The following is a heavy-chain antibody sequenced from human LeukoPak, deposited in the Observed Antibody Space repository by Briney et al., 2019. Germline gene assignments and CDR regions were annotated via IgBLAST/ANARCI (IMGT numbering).Heavy chain of an antibody. CDR3: ARDQEVVIAIPHVFDI. CDR1: GFTFSSYS. Sequence: GGSLRLSCAASGFTFSSYSMNWVRQAPGKWLEWVSPISSSSSYIYYADSVKGRFTISRDNAKDSLYLQMNSLRAEDTAVYYCARDQEVVIAIPHVFDIWGQGTMVTVSS. CDR2: ISSSSSYI. J-gene: IGHJ3*02. D-gene: IGHD2-21*01. V-gene: IGHV3-21*01.